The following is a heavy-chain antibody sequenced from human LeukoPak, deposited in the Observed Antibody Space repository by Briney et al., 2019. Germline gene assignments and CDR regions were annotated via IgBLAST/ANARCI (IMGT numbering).Heavy chain of an antibody. CDR1: GFTFSSYG. CDR3: AKGWFGPGAFDI. D-gene: IGHD3-10*01. V-gene: IGHV3-23*01. CDR2: ISDSGSST. Sequence: GGTLRLSCAASGFTFSSYGMSWVRQAPGKGLEWVSAISDSGSSTYYADSVKGRFTISRDNSKNTLYLQMNSLRAEDTAVYYCAKGWFGPGAFDIWGQGTMVTVSS. J-gene: IGHJ3*02.